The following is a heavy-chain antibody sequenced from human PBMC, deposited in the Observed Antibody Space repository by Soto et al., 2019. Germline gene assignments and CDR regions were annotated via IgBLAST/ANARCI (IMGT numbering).Heavy chain of an antibody. J-gene: IGHJ3*02. Sequence: PGGSLRLSCVASGFTFSNYAMSWVRQAPGKGLEWVAVIWYDGSNRYYADSVKGRFTISRDNSKNTLYLQMNSLRAEDTAVYYCARLANAFDIWGQGTMVTVSS. CDR1: GFTFSNYA. CDR2: IWYDGSNR. V-gene: IGHV3-33*08. CDR3: ARLANAFDI.